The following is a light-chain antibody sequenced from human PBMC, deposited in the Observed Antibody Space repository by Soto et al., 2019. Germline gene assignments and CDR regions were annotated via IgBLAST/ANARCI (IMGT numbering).Light chain of an antibody. Sequence: DIVMTQSPDSLAVSLGERATLNCKSSQTIFFSSTNKNYLAWYQQKPGQPPKLLIYWASTRESGVPDRFSGSGSGTDFTLTISSLQAEDVAVYYCQQYSTPPLSFGGVTKVEIK. J-gene: IGKJ4*01. CDR2: WAS. CDR1: QTIFFSSTNKNY. CDR3: QQYSTPPLS. V-gene: IGKV4-1*01.